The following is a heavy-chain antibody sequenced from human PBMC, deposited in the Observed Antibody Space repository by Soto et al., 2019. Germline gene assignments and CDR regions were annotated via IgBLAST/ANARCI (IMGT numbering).Heavy chain of an antibody. CDR3: ARGLMLYYYGSGDQNYGMDV. CDR1: GGTFSSYT. V-gene: IGHV1-69*02. D-gene: IGHD3-10*01. CDR2: IIPILGIA. Sequence: SVKVSCKASGGTFSSYTISWVRQAPGQRLEWMGRIIPILGIANYAQKFQGRVTITADKSTSTAYMELSSLRSEDTAVYYCARGLMLYYYGSGDQNYGMDVWGQGTTVTVSS. J-gene: IGHJ6*02.